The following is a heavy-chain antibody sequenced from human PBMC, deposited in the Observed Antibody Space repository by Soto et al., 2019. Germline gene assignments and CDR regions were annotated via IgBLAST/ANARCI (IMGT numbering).Heavy chain of an antibody. Sequence: SETLSLTCAVYGGSFSGYYWSWIRQPPGKGLEWIGEINHSGSTNYNPSLKSRVTISVDTSKNQFSLKLSSVTAADTAVYYCARGRGGPIRKTGYSSSWFDPWGQGTLVTVSS. V-gene: IGHV4-34*01. CDR3: ARGRGGPIRKTGYSSSWFDP. D-gene: IGHD6-13*01. CDR2: INHSGST. CDR1: GGSFSGYY. J-gene: IGHJ5*02.